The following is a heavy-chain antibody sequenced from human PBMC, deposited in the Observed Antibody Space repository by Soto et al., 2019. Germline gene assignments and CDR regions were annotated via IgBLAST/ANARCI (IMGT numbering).Heavy chain of an antibody. CDR2: IYYSGST. CDR3: ASSIRAAASFDY. V-gene: IGHV4-31*03. J-gene: IGHJ4*02. CDR1: GGSISSGGYY. D-gene: IGHD6-13*01. Sequence: SETLSLTCTVSGGSISSGGYYWSWIRQHPGKGLEWIGYIYYSGSTYYNPSLKSRVTISVDTSKNQFSLKLSSVTAADMAVYYCASSIRAAASFDYWGQGTLVTVSS.